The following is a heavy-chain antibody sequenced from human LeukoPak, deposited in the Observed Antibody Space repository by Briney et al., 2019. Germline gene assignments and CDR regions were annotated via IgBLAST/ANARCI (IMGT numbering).Heavy chain of an antibody. CDR3: ARYSGYHEAFDY. CDR1: GGSISSYY. D-gene: IGHD5-12*01. Sequence: PSETLSLTCTVSGGSISSYYWSWIRQPPGKGLEWIGYIYYSGSTNYNPSLKSRVTISVDTSKNQFSLELSSVTAADTAVYYCARYSGYHEAFDYWGQGTLVTVSS. CDR2: IYYSGST. V-gene: IGHV4-59*01. J-gene: IGHJ4*02.